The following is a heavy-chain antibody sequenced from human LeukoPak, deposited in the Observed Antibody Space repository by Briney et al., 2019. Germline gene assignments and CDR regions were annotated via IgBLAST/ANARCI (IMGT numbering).Heavy chain of an antibody. Sequence: PGGSLRLSCAASGFTFSSYSMNWVRQAPGKGLEWVSSISSSSSYIYYADSVKGRFTISRDNAKNSLYLQMNSLRAEDTALYHCARSQGDFWSGSQFDPWGQGTLVTVSS. CDR1: GFTFSSYS. CDR3: ARSQGDFWSGSQFDP. D-gene: IGHD3-3*01. CDR2: ISSSSSYI. V-gene: IGHV3-21*04. J-gene: IGHJ5*02.